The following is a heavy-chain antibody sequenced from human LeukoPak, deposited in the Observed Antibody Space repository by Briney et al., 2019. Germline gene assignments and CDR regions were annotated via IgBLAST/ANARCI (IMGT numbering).Heavy chain of an antibody. CDR2: IYYSGST. CDR3: ASEHSGYNYFDY. V-gene: IGHV4-59*01. J-gene: IGHJ4*02. Sequence: SETLSLTCTVSGGSISSYYWSWIRQPPGKGLEWIGYIYYSGSTNYNPSLKSRVTISVDTSKNQLSLKLSSVTAADTAVYYCASEHSGYNYFDYWGQGTLVTVSS. D-gene: IGHD3-22*01. CDR1: GGSISSYY.